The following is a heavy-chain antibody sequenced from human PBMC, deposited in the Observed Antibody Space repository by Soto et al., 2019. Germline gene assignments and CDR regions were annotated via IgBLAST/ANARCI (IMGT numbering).Heavy chain of an antibody. CDR1: GGSFSGYY. Sequence: SETLSLTCAVYGGSFSGYYWSWIRQPPGKGLEWIGEINHSGSTNYNPSLKSRVTISVDTSKNQFSLKLSSVTAADTAVYYCARARRITMVRGVMQRGVWFDPWGQGTLVTVSS. D-gene: IGHD3-10*01. CDR2: INHSGST. V-gene: IGHV4-34*01. CDR3: ARARRITMVRGVMQRGVWFDP. J-gene: IGHJ5*02.